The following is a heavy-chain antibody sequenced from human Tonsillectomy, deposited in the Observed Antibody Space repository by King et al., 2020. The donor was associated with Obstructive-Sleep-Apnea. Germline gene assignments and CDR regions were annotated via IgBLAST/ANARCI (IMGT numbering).Heavy chain of an antibody. CDR1: GFTFSTYS. D-gene: IGHD4-17*01. J-gene: IGHJ2*01. V-gene: IGHV3-48*02. CDR2: ITSNSRTR. CDR3: ARLVDDYGDYVNWFFDL. Sequence: QLVQSGGGLVQPGGSLRLSCVASGFTFSTYSVNWVRQVPGKGLEWVAHITSNSRTRFYAVSVKGRFTISRDNGKNSLFLQMSSLRDEATAVYYCARLVDDYGDYVNWFFDLGGRGTLVTVS.